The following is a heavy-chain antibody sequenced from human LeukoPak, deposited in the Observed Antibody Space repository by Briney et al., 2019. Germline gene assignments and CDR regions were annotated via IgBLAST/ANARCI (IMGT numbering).Heavy chain of an antibody. CDR3: AKPHLPSTWIQLWLTPDAFDI. CDR1: GFTFSSYA. D-gene: IGHD5-18*01. V-gene: IGHV3-23*01. J-gene: IGHJ3*02. Sequence: GGSLRLSCAASGFTFSSYAMSWVRQAPGKGLEWVSAISGSGGSTYYADSVKGRFTISRDNSKNTLYLQMNSLRAEDTAVYYCAKPHLPSTWIQLWLTPDAFDIWGQGTMVTVSS. CDR2: ISGSGGST.